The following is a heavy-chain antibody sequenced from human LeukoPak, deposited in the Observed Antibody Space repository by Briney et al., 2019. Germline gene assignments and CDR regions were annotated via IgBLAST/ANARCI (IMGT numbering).Heavy chain of an antibody. D-gene: IGHD2-2*02. CDR2: ISGSGGST. CDR3: AREYCSSTSCYIGWFDP. CDR1: GFTFDDYG. Sequence: GGSLRLSCAASGFTFDDYGMSWVRQAPGKGLEWVSAISGSGGSTYYADSVKGRFTISRDNSKNTLYLQMNSLRAEDTAVYYCAREYCSSTSCYIGWFDPWGQGTLVTVSS. V-gene: IGHV3-23*01. J-gene: IGHJ5*02.